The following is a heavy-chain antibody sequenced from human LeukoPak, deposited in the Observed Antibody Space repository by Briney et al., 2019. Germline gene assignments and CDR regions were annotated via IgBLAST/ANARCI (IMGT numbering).Heavy chain of an antibody. J-gene: IGHJ4*02. Sequence: GGSLRLSCAASGFTFSTYGMHWVHQAPGKGLEWVAFIRYDGNNKYYADFVKGRFTISRDNSKNTLYLHMNSLRTEDTAVYYCAKIEGKYQLANVPDHWGQGTLVTVSS. D-gene: IGHD2-2*01. V-gene: IGHV3-30*02. CDR3: AKIEGKYQLANVPDH. CDR1: GFTFSTYG. CDR2: IRYDGNNK.